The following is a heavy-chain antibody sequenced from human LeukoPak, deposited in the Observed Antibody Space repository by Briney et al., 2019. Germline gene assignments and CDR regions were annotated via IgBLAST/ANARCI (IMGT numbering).Heavy chain of an antibody. CDR3: AGKLPVLLHYVGP. Sequence: AGSVSLSCAVPGRMFSNYDMTWVRQPPAKGLGLISSISSTGRYTFYTASMRDRCIILRDNSTNTLYLDIFSVRIAAAAIYFCAGKLPVLLHYVGPWGQGHGVPV. J-gene: IGHJ5*02. CDR2: ISSTGRYT. V-gene: IGHV3-23*01. D-gene: IGHD4-23*01. CDR1: GRMFSNYD.